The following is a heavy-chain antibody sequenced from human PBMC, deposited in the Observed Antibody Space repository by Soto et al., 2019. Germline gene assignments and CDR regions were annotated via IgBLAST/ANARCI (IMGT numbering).Heavy chain of an antibody. J-gene: IGHJ5*02. CDR3: ARTLAVANNRFDP. Sequence: PGESLKISCKGSGYSFTSYWIGWVRQMPGKGLEWMGIIYPGDSDTRYSPSFQGQVTISADKSISTAYLQWSSLKASDTAMYYCARTLAVANNRFDPWGQGTLVTVSS. V-gene: IGHV5-51*01. D-gene: IGHD6-19*01. CDR2: IYPGDSDT. CDR1: GYSFTSYW.